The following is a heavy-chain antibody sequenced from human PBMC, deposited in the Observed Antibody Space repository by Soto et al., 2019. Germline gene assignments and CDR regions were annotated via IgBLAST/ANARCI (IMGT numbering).Heavy chain of an antibody. D-gene: IGHD3-3*01. J-gene: IGHJ4*02. Sequence: EVQLLESGGGLVQPGGSLRLSCAASGFTFSSYAMSWVRQAPGNGLEWVSAISGSGGSTYYADSVKGRFTISRDNSKNTLYLQMNSLRAEDTAVYYCAKDLGFLEWLCYFDYWGQGTLVTVSS. CDR1: GFTFSSYA. CDR3: AKDLGFLEWLCYFDY. CDR2: ISGSGGST. V-gene: IGHV3-23*01.